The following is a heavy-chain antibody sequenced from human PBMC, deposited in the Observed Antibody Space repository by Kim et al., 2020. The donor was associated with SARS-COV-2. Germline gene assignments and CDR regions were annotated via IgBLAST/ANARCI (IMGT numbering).Heavy chain of an antibody. CDR1: GITFSSYA. Sequence: GGSLRLSCAASGITFSSYAMSWVRQAPGKGLEWVSAISGSGGSTYYADSVKGRFTISRDNSKNTLYLQMNSLRAEDTAVYYCAQGDGYNSYYYYYGMDVWGQGTTVTVS. CDR2: ISGSGGST. D-gene: IGHD5-12*01. CDR3: AQGDGYNSYYYYYGMDV. J-gene: IGHJ6*02. V-gene: IGHV3-23*01.